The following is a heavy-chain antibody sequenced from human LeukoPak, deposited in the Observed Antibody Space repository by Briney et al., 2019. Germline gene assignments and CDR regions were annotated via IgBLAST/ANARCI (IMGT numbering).Heavy chain of an antibody. J-gene: IGHJ3*02. CDR3: ATFLVVVPAAPFDAFDI. CDR1: GFIFSSYA. CDR2: ISSSSSTI. D-gene: IGHD2-2*01. V-gene: IGHV3-48*02. Sequence: GGSLRLSCAASGFIFSSYAMTWVRQAPGKGLEWVSYISSSSSTIYYADSVKGRFTISRDNAKNSLYLQMNSLRDEDTAVYYCATFLVVVPAAPFDAFDIWGQGTMVTVSS.